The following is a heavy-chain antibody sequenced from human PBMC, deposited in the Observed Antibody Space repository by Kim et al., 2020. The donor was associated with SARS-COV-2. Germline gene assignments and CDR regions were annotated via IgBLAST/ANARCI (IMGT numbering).Heavy chain of an antibody. D-gene: IGHD3-10*01. J-gene: IGHJ4*01. CDR1: GFTFNNYA. V-gene: IGHV3-48*03. CDR3: ARDGNLYRSGSFFDN. CDR2: ISSKGSTI. Sequence: GGSLRLSCVASGFTFNNYAMNWIRQVPGKGLEWVSYISSKGSTIYYADSVKGRLTISRDNAKNSLYLQMNSLRAEHTAVYYCARDGNLYRSGSFFDNWG.